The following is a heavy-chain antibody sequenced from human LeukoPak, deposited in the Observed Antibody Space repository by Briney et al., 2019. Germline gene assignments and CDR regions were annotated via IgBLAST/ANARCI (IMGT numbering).Heavy chain of an antibody. Sequence: GRSLRLSCAASGFTFSSYAMHWVRQAPGKGLEWVAVISYDGSNKYYADSVKGRFTISRDNSKNTLYLQMNSLRAEDTAVYYCAKDLGQWLVEDYWGQGTLVTVSS. CDR1: GFTFSSYA. D-gene: IGHD6-19*01. J-gene: IGHJ4*02. V-gene: IGHV3-30-3*01. CDR2: ISYDGSNK. CDR3: AKDLGQWLVEDY.